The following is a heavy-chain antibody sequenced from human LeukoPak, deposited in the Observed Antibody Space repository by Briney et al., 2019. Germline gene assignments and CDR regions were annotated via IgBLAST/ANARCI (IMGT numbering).Heavy chain of an antibody. CDR2: IYYSGRT. J-gene: IGHJ5*02. V-gene: IGHV4-39*07. CDR3: AAEAPRSPYCSGGSCYSGWFDP. D-gene: IGHD2-15*01. CDR1: GGSISSSSYY. Sequence: SETLSLTCTVSGGSISSSSYYWGWIRQPPGKGLAWIGSIYYSGRTYYNPSLKRRVTISVDTSKNHFSLKLSSVTAADTAVYYCAAEAPRSPYCSGGSCYSGWFDPWGQGTLVTVSS.